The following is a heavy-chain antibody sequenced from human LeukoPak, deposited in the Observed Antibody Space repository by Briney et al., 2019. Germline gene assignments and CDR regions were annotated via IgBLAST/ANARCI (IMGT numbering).Heavy chain of an antibody. D-gene: IGHD3-3*01. CDR2: IYYSGST. J-gene: IGHJ4*02. CDR1: GGSISSGDYY. V-gene: IGHV4-30-4*01. CDR3: ARAPTNFDFWSGSEPYYFDY. Sequence: PSETLSLTCTVSGGSISSGDYYWSWIRQPPGKGLEWIGYIYYSGSTYYNPSLKSRVTISVDTSKNQFSLKLSSVTAADTAVYYCARAPTNFDFWSGSEPYYFDYWGQGTLVTVSS.